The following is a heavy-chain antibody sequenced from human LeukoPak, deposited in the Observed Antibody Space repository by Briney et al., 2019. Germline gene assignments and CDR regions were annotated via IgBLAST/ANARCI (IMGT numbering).Heavy chain of an antibody. CDR1: GFTFSSYA. D-gene: IGHD4-17*01. V-gene: IGHV3-23*01. CDR3: ARERLRFNWFDP. J-gene: IGHJ5*02. CDR2: ISGTGGSGST. Sequence: GGSLRLSCAVSGFTFSSYAMSWVRQAPGKGLEWVSAISGTGGSGSTYYADSVKGRFTISRDNSKNTLYLQMNSLRAEDTAVYYCARERLRFNWFDPWGQGTLVTVSS.